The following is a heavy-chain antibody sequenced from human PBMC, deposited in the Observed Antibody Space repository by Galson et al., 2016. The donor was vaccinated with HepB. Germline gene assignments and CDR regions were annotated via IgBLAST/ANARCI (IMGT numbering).Heavy chain of an antibody. CDR3: VTYRVGHGGTGY. Sequence: SETLSLTCTVSGASVNSDAYHWAWIRQPPGKGLEWLGRTYYGRSTIYNASLKSRVSISVDTSKNQFALRLSPVTAADTAVYYCVTYRVGHGGTGYWGKGTLVTVSS. CDR1: GASVNSDAYH. V-gene: IGHV4-61*08. J-gene: IGHJ4*02. D-gene: IGHD3-16*01. CDR2: TYYGRST.